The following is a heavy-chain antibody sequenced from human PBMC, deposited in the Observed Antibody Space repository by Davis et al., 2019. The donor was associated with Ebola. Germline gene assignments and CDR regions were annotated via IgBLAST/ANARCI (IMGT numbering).Heavy chain of an antibody. D-gene: IGHD6-6*01. Sequence: PGGSLRLSCTVSGGSISSYYWSWIRQPAGKGLEWIGRIYTSGSTNYNPSLKSRVTMSVDTSKNQFSLKLSSVTAADTAVYYCARDVDSSSSAAFDIWGQGTMVTVSS. V-gene: IGHV4-4*07. CDR2: IYTSGST. CDR3: ARDVDSSSSAAFDI. J-gene: IGHJ3*02. CDR1: GGSISSYY.